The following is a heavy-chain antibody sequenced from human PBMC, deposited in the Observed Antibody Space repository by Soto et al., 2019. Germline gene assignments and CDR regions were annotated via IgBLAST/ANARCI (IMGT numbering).Heavy chain of an antibody. CDR2: IRDWNNRE. Sequence: EVQLLXSGGGLVEPGGSLRLSCAASGFTFSSYAMTWVXXXPXXGLEWVSSIRDWNNREDYADSVKGRFTISRDNSKNXVYXXXNXXXXXXXXXXXXXXXXXXXXYHXAPHFDYWGQGALVTVS. CDR3: XXXXXXXXYHXAPHFDY. V-gene: IGHV3-23*01. CDR1: GFTFSSYA. J-gene: IGHJ4*02.